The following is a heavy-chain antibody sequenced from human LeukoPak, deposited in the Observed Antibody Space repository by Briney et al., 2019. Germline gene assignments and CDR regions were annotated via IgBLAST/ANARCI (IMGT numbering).Heavy chain of an antibody. D-gene: IGHD3-22*01. V-gene: IGHV4-34*01. CDR2: NNHSGST. CDR3: ASNYYDSSGYYFFDY. Sequence: PSETLSLTCAVYGGSFSGYYWSWIRQPPGKGLEWIGENNHSGSTNYNPSLKSRVTISVDTSKNQFSLKLSSVTAADTAVYYCASNYYDSSGYYFFDYWGQGTLVTVSS. J-gene: IGHJ4*02. CDR1: GGSFSGYY.